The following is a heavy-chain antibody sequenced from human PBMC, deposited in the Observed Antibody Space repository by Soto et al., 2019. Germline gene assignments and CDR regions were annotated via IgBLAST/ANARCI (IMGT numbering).Heavy chain of an antibody. CDR2: IYNSGST. J-gene: IGHJ5*02. CDR3: VIVCSRRYFDWLPPQLYNWFDP. V-gene: IGHV4-39*07. D-gene: IGHD3-9*01. Sequence: PSETLSLTCTVSGGSISSSSFYWGWIRQPPGKGLEWIESIYNSGSTYYKPSLKRQLTISVDTSKNQISMKQNTVTAADTAVYYCVIVCSRRYFDWLPPQLYNWFDPWGQGTLVTVSS. CDR1: GGSISSSSFY.